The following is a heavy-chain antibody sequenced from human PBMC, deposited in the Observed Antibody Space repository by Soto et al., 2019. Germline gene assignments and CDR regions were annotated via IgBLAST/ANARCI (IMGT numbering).Heavy chain of an antibody. J-gene: IGHJ5*02. V-gene: IGHV4-4*07. D-gene: IGHD6-13*01. CDR2: IHSSGST. CDR3: ARDQGVAAAGITWFDP. Sequence: SETLSLTCTVSGASMNSYHWSWIRQPAGKGLEWIGHIHSSGSTNYNPSLKSRVTMSVDTSKNQFSLRLMSLTAADTAVYYCARDQGVAAAGITWFDPWGQGSLVTVSS. CDR1: GASMNSYH.